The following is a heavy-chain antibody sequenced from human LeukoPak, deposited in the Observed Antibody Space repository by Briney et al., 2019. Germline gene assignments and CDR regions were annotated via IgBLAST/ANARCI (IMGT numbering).Heavy chain of an antibody. Sequence: SETLSLTCTVSGDSISSNSCYWVWLREPPGKGLEGRGNIYYSGSTYYNPSLNSQITISVDTSKKQFSLKKSSVTAADTAIYYCASFKYDVLTGYKYYFDYWGQGTLVTVSS. CDR3: ASFKYDVLTGYKYYFDY. D-gene: IGHD3-9*01. CDR2: IYYSGST. V-gene: IGHV4-39*07. CDR1: GDSISSNSCY. J-gene: IGHJ4*02.